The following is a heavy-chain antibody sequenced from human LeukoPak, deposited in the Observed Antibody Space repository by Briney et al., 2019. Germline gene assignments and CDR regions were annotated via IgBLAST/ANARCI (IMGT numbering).Heavy chain of an antibody. CDR2: INHSGST. CDR3: ARTPYEIAVAGLYYFDY. D-gene: IGHD6-19*01. V-gene: IGHV4-34*01. CDR1: GGSFSGYY. J-gene: IGHJ4*02. Sequence: SETLSLTCAVYGGSFSGYYWSWIRQPPGKGLEWIGEINHSGSTNYNPSLKSRVTISVDTSKNQFSLELSSVTAADTAVYYCARTPYEIAVAGLYYFDYWGQGTLVTVSS.